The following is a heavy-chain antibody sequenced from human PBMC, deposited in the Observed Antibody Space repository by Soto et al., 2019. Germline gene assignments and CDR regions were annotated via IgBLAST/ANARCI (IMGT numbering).Heavy chain of an antibody. V-gene: IGHV3-30*18. J-gene: IGHJ6*03. Sequence: GGSLRLSCAASGFTFSSYVMHWVRQAPGKGLEWVAVISYDGSNKYYADSVKGRFTISRDNSKNTLYLQMNSLRAEDTAVYYCAKDRRYYGSGSYYRPEGYYYYYMDVWGKGTTVTVSS. D-gene: IGHD3-10*01. CDR2: ISYDGSNK. CDR1: GFTFSSYV. CDR3: AKDRRYYGSGSYYRPEGYYYYYMDV.